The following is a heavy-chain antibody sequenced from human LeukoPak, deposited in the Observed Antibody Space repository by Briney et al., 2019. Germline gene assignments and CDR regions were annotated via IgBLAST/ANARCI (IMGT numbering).Heavy chain of an antibody. CDR1: KFTFSQSA. V-gene: IGHV3-23*01. CDR3: AQGASPDY. D-gene: IGHD2-2*01. CDR2: ISGSGYST. Sequence: GGSLRLSCAASKFTFSQSAMSWVRQAPGKGLEWVSSISGSGYSTNYADSVKGRFTISRDNSNNTLSLQMSSLRVEDTAKYYCAQGASPDYWGQGTLVTVSS. J-gene: IGHJ4*02.